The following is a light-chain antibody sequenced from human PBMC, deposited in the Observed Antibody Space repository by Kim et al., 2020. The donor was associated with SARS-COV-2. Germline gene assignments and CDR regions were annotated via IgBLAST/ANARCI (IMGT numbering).Light chain of an antibody. V-gene: IGKV1-5*01. Sequence: DIQMTQSPSILPASVGDTLTITCRASQSIDNWLAWYQQKPGQVPKLLIENASVLQYGVPARFSGSRSGTEFTLTITTLQPGDFATYYCQQYHTHSTFGQGTKVDIK. CDR2: NAS. CDR3: QQYHTHST. CDR1: QSIDNW. J-gene: IGKJ1*01.